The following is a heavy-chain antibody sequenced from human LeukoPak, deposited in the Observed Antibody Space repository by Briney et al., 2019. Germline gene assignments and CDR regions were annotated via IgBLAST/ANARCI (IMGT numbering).Heavy chain of an antibody. Sequence: SETLSLTCTVSGGSISSGSYYWSWIRQPAGKGLEWIGRIYTSGSTNYNPSLKSRVTMSVDTSKNQFSLKLSSVTAADTAVYYCARDLATYDFGNANDAFDIWGQGTMVTVSS. J-gene: IGHJ3*02. CDR1: GGSISSGSYY. CDR2: IYTSGST. CDR3: ARDLATYDFGNANDAFDI. V-gene: IGHV4-61*02. D-gene: IGHD3-3*01.